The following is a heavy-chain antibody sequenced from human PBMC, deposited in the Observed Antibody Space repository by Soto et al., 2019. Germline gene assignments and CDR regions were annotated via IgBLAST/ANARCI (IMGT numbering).Heavy chain of an antibody. J-gene: IGHJ4*02. V-gene: IGHV3-48*03. CDR3: TRAAWFPYVSFY. CDR2: ISSSESTA. CDR1: GFTFSRFE. D-gene: IGHD3-10*01. Sequence: EVQLVESGGGLVQPGGSLRLSCAASGFTFSRFELHCVRQAPGKGLEWISYISSSESTAYYASSVEGRFPISRDNANNSVYLHMDSLRAEDTALYYCTRAAWFPYVSFYWGQGALVTVSS.